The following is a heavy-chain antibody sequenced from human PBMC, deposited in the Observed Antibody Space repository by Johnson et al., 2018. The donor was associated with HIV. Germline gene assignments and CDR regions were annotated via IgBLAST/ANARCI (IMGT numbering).Heavy chain of an antibody. CDR3: ARGRSSSSTAAFDI. V-gene: IGHV3-30*04. CDR1: GFTFSSYA. Sequence: QVRLVESGGGVVQPGRSLRLSCAASGFTFSSYAMHWVRQAPGKGLEWVAVISYDGSNKYFADSVKGRFTISRDNSKNTLYLQMKSLRGEDTAVYSCARGRSSSSTAAFDIWGQGTMVTVSS. D-gene: IGHD6-6*01. CDR2: ISYDGSNK. J-gene: IGHJ3*02.